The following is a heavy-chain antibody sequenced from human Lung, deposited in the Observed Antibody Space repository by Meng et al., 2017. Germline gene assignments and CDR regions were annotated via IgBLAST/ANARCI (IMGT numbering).Heavy chain of an antibody. Sequence: QVPLVQSGAEVKKPGASVKVSCKASRYTFISYDISWVRKASGQGLEWMERMNPNTGNTGYAQKFQGRVTMTRKTAISTAYMELSSMRSEDTAVYYCARGLYGGNSENYWGQGTLVTVSS. V-gene: IGHV1-8*01. J-gene: IGHJ4*02. CDR3: ARGLYGGNSENY. D-gene: IGHD4-23*01. CDR1: RYTFISYD. CDR2: MNPNTGNT.